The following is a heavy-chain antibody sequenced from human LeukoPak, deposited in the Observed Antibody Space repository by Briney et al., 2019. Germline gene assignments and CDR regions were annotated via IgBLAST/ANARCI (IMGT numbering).Heavy chain of an antibody. CDR1: GGSISSYF. CDR2: IYYSGST. D-gene: IGHD2-15*01. CDR3: ATDKVVIAARYRYYNGLNV. V-gene: IGHV4-59*01. J-gene: IGHJ6*02. Sequence: SETLSLTCTVSGGSISSYFWSWIRQAPGKGLDWVGSIYYSGSTNYNPCLQSRVTISLDTSKNQCSLKLTSVTAANTAVYYWATDKVVIAARYRYYNGLNVWGQGTTVTSSS.